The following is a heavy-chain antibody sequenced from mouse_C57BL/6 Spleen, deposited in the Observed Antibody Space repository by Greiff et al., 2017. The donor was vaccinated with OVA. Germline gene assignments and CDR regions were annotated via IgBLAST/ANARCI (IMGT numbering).Heavy chain of an antibody. CDR1: GFSFNTYA. D-gene: IGHD3-3*01. Sequence: EVKLVESGGGLVQPKGSLKLSCAASGFSFNTYAMNWVRQAPGKGLEWVARIRSKSNNYATYYADSVKDRFTISRDDSESMLYLQMNNLKTEDTAMYYCVRQRSAAGLAMDYWGQGTSVTVSS. CDR3: VRQRSAAGLAMDY. CDR2: IRSKSNNYAT. J-gene: IGHJ4*01. V-gene: IGHV10-1*01.